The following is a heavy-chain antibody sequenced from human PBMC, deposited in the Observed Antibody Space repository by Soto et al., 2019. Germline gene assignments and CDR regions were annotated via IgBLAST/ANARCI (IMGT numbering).Heavy chain of an antibody. D-gene: IGHD1-26*01. V-gene: IGHV1-3*01. CDR3: ARSGSYLVFDY. Sequence: ASVKVSCTASGYTFTSYAMHWVRQAPGQRLEWMGWINAGNGNTKYSQKFQGRVTITRDTSASTAYMELSSLRSEDTAVYYCARSGSYLVFDYWGQGTLVTVSS. J-gene: IGHJ4*02. CDR1: GYTFTSYA. CDR2: INAGNGNT.